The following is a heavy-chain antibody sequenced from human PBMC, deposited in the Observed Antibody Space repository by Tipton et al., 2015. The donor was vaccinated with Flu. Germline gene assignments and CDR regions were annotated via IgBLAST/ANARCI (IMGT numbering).Heavy chain of an antibody. CDR2: IYYSGST. D-gene: IGHD1-26*01. Sequence: TLSLTCTVSGGSISSYYWSWIRQPPGKGLEWIGYIYYSGSTNYNPSLKSRVTISVDTSKNQFSLKLSSVTAADTAVYYCARDSGGQWEPGVYYYYGMDVWGQGTTVTVSS. V-gene: IGHV4-59*01. J-gene: IGHJ6*02. CDR1: GGSISSYY. CDR3: ARDSGGQWEPGVYYYYGMDV.